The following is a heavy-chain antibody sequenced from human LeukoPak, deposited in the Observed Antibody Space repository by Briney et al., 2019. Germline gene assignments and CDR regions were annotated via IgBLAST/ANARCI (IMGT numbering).Heavy chain of an antibody. V-gene: IGHV4-61*02. CDR1: GGSISSGSYY. Sequence: SETLSLTCTVSGGSISSGSYYWSWIRQPAGKGLEWIGRTYTSGSTNYNPSLKSRVTISVDTSKNQFSLKLSSVTAADTAVYYCARETSGWYYFDYWGQGTLVTVSS. J-gene: IGHJ4*02. CDR2: TYTSGST. D-gene: IGHD6-19*01. CDR3: ARETSGWYYFDY.